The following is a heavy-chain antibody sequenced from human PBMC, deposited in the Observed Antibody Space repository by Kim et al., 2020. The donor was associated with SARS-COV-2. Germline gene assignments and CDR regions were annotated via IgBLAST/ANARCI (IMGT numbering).Heavy chain of an antibody. V-gene: IGHV6-1*01. J-gene: IGHJ3*02. D-gene: IGHD1-26*01. Sequence: SQTLSLTCAISGDSVSSNSGTWNWIRQSPSRGLELLGRTYYRSKWYNDYAVSVRGRLSINPDTSKNQLSLHLRSVTPEDTAIYYCARQRSGDDVFDIWGQGTGVTVSS. CDR1: GDSVSSNSGT. CDR3: ARQRSGDDVFDI. CDR2: TYYRSKWYN.